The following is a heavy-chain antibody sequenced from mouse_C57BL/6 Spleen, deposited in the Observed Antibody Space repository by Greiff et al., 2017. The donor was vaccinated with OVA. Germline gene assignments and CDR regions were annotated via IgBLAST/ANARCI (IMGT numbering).Heavy chain of an antibody. V-gene: IGHV14-2*01. CDR1: GFNIKDYY. CDR2: IDPEDGET. D-gene: IGHD1-1*01. J-gene: IGHJ4*01. CDR3: AREGLYGSSYGRAMYY. Sequence: EVQLQESGAELVKPGASVKLSCTASGFNIKDYYMHWVKQRTEQGLEWIGRIDPEDGETKYAPKFQGKATIHADTSSNTAYLQLSSLTSDDTAVYYCAREGLYGSSYGRAMYYWGQGTSVTVSS.